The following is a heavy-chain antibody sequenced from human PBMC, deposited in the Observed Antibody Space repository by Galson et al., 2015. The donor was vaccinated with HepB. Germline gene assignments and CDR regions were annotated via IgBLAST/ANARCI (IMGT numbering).Heavy chain of an antibody. CDR3: ARESGSYYAY. CDR1: GHTLNDYY. D-gene: IGHD1-26*01. CDR2: INPNSGAT. Sequence: SVKVSCKASGHTLNDYYMHWARQAPGQGLEWMGWINPNSGATTYAQKFQGRITVTTDTSINTAYVELSNLKSDDTAVYYCARESGSYYAYWGQGSLVTVSS. V-gene: IGHV1-2*02. J-gene: IGHJ4*02.